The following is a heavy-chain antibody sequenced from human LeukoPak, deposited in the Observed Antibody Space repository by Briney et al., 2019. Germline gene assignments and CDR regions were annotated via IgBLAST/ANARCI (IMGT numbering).Heavy chain of an antibody. CDR1: GLTFSNYG. CDR2: ITGDGTTT. J-gene: IGHJ4*02. Sequence: GGSLRLSCEASGLTFSNYGMSWVRQAPGKGLQWVSAITGDGTTTYYADSVKGRSTISRDNSKNMLYLQMSSLRAEDTAVYYCAKMHGYFDYWGQGALVPVSS. CDR3: AKMHGYFDY. V-gene: IGHV3-23*01.